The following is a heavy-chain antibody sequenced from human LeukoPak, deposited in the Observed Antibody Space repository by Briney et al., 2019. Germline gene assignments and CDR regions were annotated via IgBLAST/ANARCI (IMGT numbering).Heavy chain of an antibody. J-gene: IGHJ6*03. CDR3: ARSEYYDVWGGHFLYYYMGV. CDR2: IIPIFCTA. V-gene: IGHV1-69*05. Sequence: SVTVSCKASVGTFSNYAISWVRQAPGQGLEWMGGIIPIFCTANYAQKFQGRVANTTDESTSTAYMELSSLRSEDTAVYYCARSEYYDVWGGHFLYYYMGVWGKGTTVTVSS. D-gene: IGHD3-3*01. CDR1: VGTFSNYA.